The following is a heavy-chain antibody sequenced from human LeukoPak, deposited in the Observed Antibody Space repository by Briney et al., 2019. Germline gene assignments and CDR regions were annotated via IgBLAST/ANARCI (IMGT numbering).Heavy chain of an antibody. CDR2: IDYSEST. CDR1: GGXISSYY. D-gene: IGHD3-10*01. V-gene: IGHV4-59*01. Sequence: SETLSLTCTVSGGXISSYYCNWIRQAPGEGPEWIAYIDYSESTNYNPSLKSRVSISIDTSKNQFSLKVSPVTAADTAVYYCARRGFAHNGMDVWGQGTTVTVSS. CDR3: ARRGFAHNGMDV. J-gene: IGHJ6*02.